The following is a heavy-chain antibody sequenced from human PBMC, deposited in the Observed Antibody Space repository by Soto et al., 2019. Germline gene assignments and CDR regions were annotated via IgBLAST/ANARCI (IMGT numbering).Heavy chain of an antibody. V-gene: IGHV3-53*01. CDR3: ARRDDRETFDI. CDR2: IYRGGGT. Sequence: WGFLLLSCAAYVLSVISNYMTWVRQAPGKGLDLVSIIYRGGGTYHADTVKGRSIISRDDSQNTVYLQMNSLTGGDTAVYYCARRDDRETFDIWGQGTMVTVSS. CDR1: VLSVISNY. J-gene: IGHJ3*02.